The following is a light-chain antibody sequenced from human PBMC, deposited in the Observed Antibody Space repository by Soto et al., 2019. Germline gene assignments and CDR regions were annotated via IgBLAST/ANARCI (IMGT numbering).Light chain of an antibody. CDR1: PRLLHSNGYNY. J-gene: IGKJ1*01. Sequence: DIVMLQSPLSLPVTPGEPASISCRSSPRLLHSNGYNYLDWYQQKPGKVPKLLIYKASGINSGVPARFSGSGSGTEFTLTISSLQPDDFAVYYCQQYSSYPTTFGQGTKVDIK. V-gene: IGKV2-28*01. CDR3: QQYSSYPTT. CDR2: KAS.